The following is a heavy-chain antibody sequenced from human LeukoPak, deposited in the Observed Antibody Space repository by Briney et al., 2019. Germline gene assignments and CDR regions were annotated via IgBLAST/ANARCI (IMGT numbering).Heavy chain of an antibody. J-gene: IGHJ4*02. V-gene: IGHV3-7*01. Sequence: RGSLRLSCAASGFTLSSHWMNWVRQAPGKGLEWVADIKQDGSEKYYVGSVKSRFTISRDNAKNSMYLQMNSLRAEDTAAYYCARWEIRGSAHQLDYRGRGTLVTVSS. CDR2: IKQDGSEK. CDR1: GFTLSSHW. D-gene: IGHD1-26*01. CDR3: ARWEIRGSAHQLDY.